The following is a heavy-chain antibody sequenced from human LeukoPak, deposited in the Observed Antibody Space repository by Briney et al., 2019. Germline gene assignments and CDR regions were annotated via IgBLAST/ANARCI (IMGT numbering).Heavy chain of an antibody. D-gene: IGHD2-21*01. V-gene: IGHV3-21*04. J-gene: IGHJ4*02. CDR3: ARAGDYYRTPLHY. Sequence: GGSLRLSCAASGFTFSSYTMNWVRQAPGKGLEWVSSISSGSRSIFYADSVKGRFTISRDNTKNSLYLQMNSLRAEDTAVYYCARAGDYYRTPLHYWGQGTLVTVSS. CDR1: GFTFSSYT. CDR2: ISSGSRSI.